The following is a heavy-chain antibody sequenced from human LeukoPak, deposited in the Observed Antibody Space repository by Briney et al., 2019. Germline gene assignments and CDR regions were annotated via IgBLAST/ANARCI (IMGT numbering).Heavy chain of an antibody. D-gene: IGHD6-19*01. Sequence: PGGSLRLSCAASGXTFSSYWMHWVRQAPGKGLVWVSRINSDGSSTSYADSVKGRFTISRDNAKNTLYLQMNSLRAEDTAVYYCARRSGSGPFGLDVWGQGTTVTVSS. CDR3: ARRSGSGPFGLDV. CDR1: GXTFSSYW. V-gene: IGHV3-74*01. CDR2: INSDGSST. J-gene: IGHJ6*02.